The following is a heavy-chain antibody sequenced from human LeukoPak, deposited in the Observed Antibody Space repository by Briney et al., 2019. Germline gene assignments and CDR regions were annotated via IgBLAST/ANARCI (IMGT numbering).Heavy chain of an antibody. CDR3: ARHSRKLAFDI. J-gene: IGHJ3*02. Sequence: PSETLFLTCTVSGGSISSYYWSWIRQPPGKGLEWIGYIYYSGSTDYNPSLKSRVILSVDTSKNQFSMKLSSVTAADTAVYYCARHSRKLAFDIWGQGAMVAVSS. CDR2: IYYSGST. V-gene: IGHV4-59*01. CDR1: GGSISSYY.